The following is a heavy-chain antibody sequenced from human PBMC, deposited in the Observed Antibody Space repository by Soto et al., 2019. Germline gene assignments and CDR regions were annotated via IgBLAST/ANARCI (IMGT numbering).Heavy chain of an antibody. CDR1: GFTFSIYA. Sequence: PGGSLRLSCSASGFTFSIYAMHWVRQAPGKGLEYVSSISTNGGSTDYADSVKGRFTISRDNSKNTVYLQMSSLRAEDTAVYYCAISYDSPGGPWGQGTLVTVSS. J-gene: IGHJ5*02. CDR3: AISYDSPGGP. V-gene: IGHV3-64D*06. D-gene: IGHD3-3*01. CDR2: ISTNGGST.